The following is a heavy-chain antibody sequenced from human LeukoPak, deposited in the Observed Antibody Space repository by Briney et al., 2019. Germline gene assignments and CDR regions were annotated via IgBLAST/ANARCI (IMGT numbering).Heavy chain of an antibody. CDR3: ARSVVVAAYNWFDP. J-gene: IGHJ5*02. V-gene: IGHV4-59*11. D-gene: IGHD2-15*01. CDR2: IYYSGST. CDR1: GGSISSHY. Sequence: SETLSLTCTVSGGSISSHYWSWIRQPPGKGLEWIGYIYYSGSTNYNPSLKSRVTISVDTSKNQFSLMLSSVTAADTAVYYCARSVVVAAYNWFDPWGQGTLVTVSS.